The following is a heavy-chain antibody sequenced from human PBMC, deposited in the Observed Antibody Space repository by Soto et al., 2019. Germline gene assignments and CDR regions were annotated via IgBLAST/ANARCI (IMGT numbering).Heavy chain of an antibody. CDR2: INHSGST. J-gene: IGHJ4*02. CDR1: GGSFSGYY. D-gene: IGHD2-2*01. Sequence: SETLSLTCAVYGGSFSGYYWSWIRQPPGKGLEWIGEINHSGSTNYNPSLKSRVTISVDTSKNQFSLKLSSVTAADTAVYYCARRFGGYCSSTSCYGLSRSLNFDYWGQGTLVTVSS. V-gene: IGHV4-34*01. CDR3: ARRFGGYCSSTSCYGLSRSLNFDY.